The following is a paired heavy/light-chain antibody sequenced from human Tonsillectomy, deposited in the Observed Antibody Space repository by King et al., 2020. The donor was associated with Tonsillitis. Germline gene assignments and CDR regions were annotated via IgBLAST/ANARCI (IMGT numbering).Heavy chain of an antibody. V-gene: IGHV1-24*01. CDR2: FDREDGEI. Sequence: QVQVVQSGAEVKKPGASVKVSCKVSGYTLTDLSMHWVRQAPGKGLEWMGGFDREDGEIIYAQKFQGRVTLTEDISTDTAYMELSSLRSEDTAVYYCATHEIPDYSETSGPDGFDIWGQGTMVTVSS. CDR1: GYTLTDLS. CDR3: ATHEIPDYSETSGPDGFDI. J-gene: IGHJ3*02. D-gene: IGHD3-22*01.
Light chain of an antibody. CDR2: GAS. Sequence: EIVLTQSPGTLSLSPGERATLSCRASQSVSSSYLAWYQQKPGQAPRLLIFGASSRATGIPDRFSGSGSGTDFTLTISRLEPEDFAVYYCQHYAGSPWAFGQGTKVEIK. V-gene: IGKV3-20*01. CDR1: QSVSSSY. J-gene: IGKJ1*01. CDR3: QHYAGSPWA.